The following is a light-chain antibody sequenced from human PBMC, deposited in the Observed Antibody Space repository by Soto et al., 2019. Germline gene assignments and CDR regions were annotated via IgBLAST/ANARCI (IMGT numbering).Light chain of an antibody. CDR2: DAS. CDR1: QSISSW. CDR3: QQYNSYLIT. J-gene: IGKJ5*01. Sequence: DIQMTQSPSTLSTSVRDRVTITSRASQSISSWLAWYQQKPGKAPKLLIYDASSLESGVPSRFSGSGSGTEFTLTISSLQPDDFATYYCQQYNSYLITFGQGTRLEIK. V-gene: IGKV1-5*01.